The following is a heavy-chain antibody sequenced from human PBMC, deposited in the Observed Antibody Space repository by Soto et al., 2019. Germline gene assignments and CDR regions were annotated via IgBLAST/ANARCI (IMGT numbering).Heavy chain of an antibody. D-gene: IGHD6-25*01. J-gene: IGHJ3*02. CDR1: GFSVSNYG. CDR3: ARGAAWTDEAFDI. Sequence: QVQLVESGGGVVQPGQSLRLSCAASGFSVSNYGMHWVRQAPGKGLEWVAVVWKDGNTKHYGDSVKGRFTISRDNSKNTQELQRSCLRGEDKAVDYGARGAAWTDEAFDIWGQGTRVTVSS. CDR2: VWKDGNTK. V-gene: IGHV3-33*01.